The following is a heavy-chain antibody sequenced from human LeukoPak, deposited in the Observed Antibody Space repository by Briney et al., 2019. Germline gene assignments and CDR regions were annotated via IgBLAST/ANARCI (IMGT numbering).Heavy chain of an antibody. CDR3: ARARAGYIFDS. V-gene: IGHV3-74*01. CDR1: EFTFNINW. J-gene: IGHJ4*02. Sequence: PGGSLRLSCAASEFTFNINWMHSVPQGPGKGLVWVSRINSDGSSTTYADSVKGRFTISRDNAKNTLYLQMNSLRVEDTAVYFCARARAGYIFDSWGQGTLVTVSS. D-gene: IGHD5-24*01. CDR2: INSDGSST.